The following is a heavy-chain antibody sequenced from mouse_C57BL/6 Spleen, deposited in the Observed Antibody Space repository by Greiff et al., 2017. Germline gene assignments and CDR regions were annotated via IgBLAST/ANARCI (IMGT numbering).Heavy chain of an antibody. D-gene: IGHD1-1*01. CDR2: INPNNGGT. Sequence: EVQLQQSGPELVKPGASVKISCKASGYTFTDYYMNWVKQSHGKSLEWIGDINPNNGGTSYNQKFKGKATLTVDKSSSTAYMELRSLTSEDSAVYYCARGGHYYGSKGDYWGQGTTLTVSS. V-gene: IGHV1-26*01. CDR1: GYTFTDYY. CDR3: ARGGHYYGSKGDY. J-gene: IGHJ2*01.